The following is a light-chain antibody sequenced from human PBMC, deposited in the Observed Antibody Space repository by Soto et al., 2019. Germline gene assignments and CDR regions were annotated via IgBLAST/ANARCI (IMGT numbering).Light chain of an antibody. CDR1: QGINIW. CDR3: QHTNTFPLT. Sequence: DIQMTQSPSSVAASAGDRVTITCRASQGINIWLAWYQQKPGKAPKLLIYAASSLQRGVPSWFSGSGSGTDFTLTINSLQPEDFATYYCQHTNTFPLTFGGGTKVEIK. J-gene: IGKJ4*02. CDR2: AAS. V-gene: IGKV1-12*01.